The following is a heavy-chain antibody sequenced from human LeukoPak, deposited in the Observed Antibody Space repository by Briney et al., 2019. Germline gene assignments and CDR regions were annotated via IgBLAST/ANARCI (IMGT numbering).Heavy chain of an antibody. CDR1: GFNFYTYA. J-gene: IGHJ4*02. CDR3: ARDGGSYLQPTDY. Sequence: GSLRLSFAASGFNFYTYAMSRVRQTSGKGLGWGSSITGSGDSTYYADSVKGRFTISRDNSKNTLYLQMNSLRAEDTAVYHCARDGGSYLQPTDYWGQGTLVTVSS. V-gene: IGHV3-23*01. D-gene: IGHD1-26*01. CDR2: ITGSGDST.